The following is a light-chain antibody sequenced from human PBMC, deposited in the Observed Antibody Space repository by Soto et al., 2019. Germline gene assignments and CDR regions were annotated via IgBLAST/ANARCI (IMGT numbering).Light chain of an antibody. V-gene: IGKV4-1*01. CDR3: QQYYRPWT. CDR1: QSVLYSSNNKNY. J-gene: IGKJ1*01. CDR2: WAS. Sequence: DIVMTQSPDSLAVSLGERATINCKSSQSVLYSSNNKNYLAWYQQKPGQPPKLLIYWASTRESGVPDRFSGSGSGLDFTLTISSLQAEDVAVYYCQQYYRPWTFGQGTKVEIK.